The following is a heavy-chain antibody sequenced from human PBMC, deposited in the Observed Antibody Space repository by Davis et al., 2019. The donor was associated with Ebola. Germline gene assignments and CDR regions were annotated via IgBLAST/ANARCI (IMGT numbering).Heavy chain of an antibody. CDR3: ARSATVTLGNWFDP. Sequence: SVKVSCKASGGTFSSYAISWVRQAPGQGLEWMGGIIPIFGTANYAQKFQGRVTIAADESTSTAYMELSSLRSEDTAVYYCARSATVTLGNWFDPWGQGTLVTVSS. V-gene: IGHV1-69*13. CDR1: GGTFSSYA. D-gene: IGHD4-17*01. J-gene: IGHJ5*02. CDR2: IIPIFGTA.